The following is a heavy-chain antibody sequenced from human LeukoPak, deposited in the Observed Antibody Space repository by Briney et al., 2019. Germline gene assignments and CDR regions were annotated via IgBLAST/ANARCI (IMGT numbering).Heavy chain of an antibody. D-gene: IGHD5-18*01. CDR2: MHHSGTT. V-gene: IGHV4-38-2*02. Sequence: KPSETLSLTCDVFGYSISSGYYWGWIRQPPGKGLEWIGIMHHSGTTYYNPSLNSRVTLSVDTSKNQLSLKLSSATAAETAVYYCARDLTALGDYWGQGILVIVSS. J-gene: IGHJ4*02. CDR3: ARDLTALGDY. CDR1: GYSISSGYY.